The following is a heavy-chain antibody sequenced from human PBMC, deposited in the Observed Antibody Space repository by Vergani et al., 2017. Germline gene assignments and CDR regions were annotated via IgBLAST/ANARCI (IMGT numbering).Heavy chain of an antibody. D-gene: IGHD2-15*01. CDR3: ARDLVVADPYFDD. V-gene: IGHV3-11*01. Sequence: QVQLVESGGGLVKPGGSLRLSCAASGFTFSDYYMSWIRQAPGKGLEWVSYISSSGSTIYYADSVKGRCTISMDNAKNSLYLQMNILRAEGTAVYYWARDLVVADPYFDDWGQGTLVTVSS. CDR2: ISSSGSTI. J-gene: IGHJ4*02. CDR1: GFTFSDYY.